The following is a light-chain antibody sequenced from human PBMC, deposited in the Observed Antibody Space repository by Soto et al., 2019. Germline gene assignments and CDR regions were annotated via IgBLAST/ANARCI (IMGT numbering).Light chain of an antibody. J-gene: IGKJ1*01. CDR1: QSVGSY. CDR2: DAS. Sequence: EIVLTQSPATLSLSPGERATLSCRASQSVGSYLAWYQQKPGQAPRLLIYDASNRATGIPARFSGSGSETDFTLTISSLEPEDFAVYYCQQRSNWPPTWTFGQGTKVEIK. CDR3: QQRSNWPPTWT. V-gene: IGKV3-11*01.